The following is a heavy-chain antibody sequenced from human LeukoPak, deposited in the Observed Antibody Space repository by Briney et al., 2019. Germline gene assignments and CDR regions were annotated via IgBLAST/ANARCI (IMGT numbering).Heavy chain of an antibody. J-gene: IGHJ4*02. V-gene: IGHV1-18*04. CDR2: ISAYNGNT. CDR1: GYTFTSYG. Sequence: ASVKVSCKASGYTFTSYGISWVRQAPGQGLQWMGWISAYNGNTNYAQKLQGRVTMTTDTSTSTAYMELRSLRSDDTAVYYCARVITLLGYCSGGSCRGGDDYWGQGTLVTVSS. CDR3: ARVITLLGYCSGGSCRGGDDY. D-gene: IGHD2-15*01.